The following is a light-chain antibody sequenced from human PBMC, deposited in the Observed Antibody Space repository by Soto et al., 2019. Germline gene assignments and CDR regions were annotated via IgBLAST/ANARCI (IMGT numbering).Light chain of an antibody. CDR1: SRDVGGYNY. CDR3: SSYTSGSTWV. CDR2: DVS. Sequence: SALTQPASVAGSPGQSITISCTGTSRDVGGYNYVSWYQQHPGKAPKLMIYDVSNRPSGVSNRFSGSKSGNTASLTISWLQSEDEADYYCSSYTSGSTWVFGGGTKLTVL. V-gene: IGLV2-14*01. J-gene: IGLJ3*02.